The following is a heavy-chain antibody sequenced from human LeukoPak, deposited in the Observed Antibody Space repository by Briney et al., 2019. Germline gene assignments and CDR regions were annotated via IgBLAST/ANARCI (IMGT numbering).Heavy chain of an antibody. D-gene: IGHD2-15*01. CDR1: GGSISSYY. Sequence: SETLSLTCTVSGGSISSYYWSWIRQPPGKGLEWIGYIYYSGSTNYNPSLKSRVTISVDTSKNQFSLKLSSMTAADTAVYYCARERWSNWFDPWGQGTLVTVSS. CDR3: ARERWSNWFDP. CDR2: IYYSGST. J-gene: IGHJ5*02. V-gene: IGHV4-59*12.